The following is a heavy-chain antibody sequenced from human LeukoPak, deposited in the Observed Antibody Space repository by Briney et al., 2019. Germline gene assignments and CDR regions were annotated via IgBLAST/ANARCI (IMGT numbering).Heavy chain of an antibody. Sequence: SETRSLTCTVSGGSISSYYWSWIRQPPGKGLEWIGYIYYSGSTNYNPSLKSRVTISVDTSKNQFSLKLSSVTAADTAVYYCARTSTVTTGSWFDPWGQGTLVTVSS. CDR1: GGSISSYY. D-gene: IGHD4-17*01. V-gene: IGHV4-59*01. CDR2: IYYSGST. CDR3: ARTSTVTTGSWFDP. J-gene: IGHJ5*02.